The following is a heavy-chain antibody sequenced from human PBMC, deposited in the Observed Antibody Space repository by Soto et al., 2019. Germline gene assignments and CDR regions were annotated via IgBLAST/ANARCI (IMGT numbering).Heavy chain of an antibody. CDR1: GFNFRSYG. CDR3: TTGTTLWGSYPNYGMDV. Sequence: GGSLRLSCAASGFNFRSYGMQWVRQAPGKGLEWVAVIWYDGSNQYYADSVKGRFTISRDDSKNTLYLQMNSLKTEDTAVYYCTTGTTLWGSYPNYGMDVWGQGTTVTVSS. J-gene: IGHJ6*02. V-gene: IGHV3-33*01. D-gene: IGHD3-16*02. CDR2: IWYDGSNQ.